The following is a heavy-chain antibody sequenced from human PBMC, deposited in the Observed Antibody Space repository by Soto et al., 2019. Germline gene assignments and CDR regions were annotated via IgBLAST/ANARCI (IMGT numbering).Heavy chain of an antibody. V-gene: IGHV4-34*01. CDR1: GGSFLGDY. J-gene: IGHJ5*02. CDR2: INLSGTT. Sequence: SETLSLTCAVYGGSFLGDYWPWIRHPPGMGLEWIGDINLSGTTNYNPSLKSRVTISVDTSKNQFSLNLTSVTAADTAVYYCARGRHYFDSSGYFFWFDPWGQGTLVTVSS. CDR3: ARGRHYFDSSGYFFWFDP. D-gene: IGHD3-22*01.